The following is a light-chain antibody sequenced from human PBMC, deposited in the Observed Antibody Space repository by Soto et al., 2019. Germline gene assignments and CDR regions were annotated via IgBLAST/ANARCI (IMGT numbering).Light chain of an antibody. J-gene: IGLJ3*02. CDR2: EVT. Sequence: QLVLTQPASVSGSPGQSITISCTGTSSDVGGYNYVSWYQQHPGKAPKLIIYEVTSRPSEISYRFSGSKSGNTASLTISGLQSDDEADYYCSSYSSSSTRLLFGGGTKLTV. V-gene: IGLV2-14*01. CDR1: SSDVGGYNY. CDR3: SSYSSSSTRLL.